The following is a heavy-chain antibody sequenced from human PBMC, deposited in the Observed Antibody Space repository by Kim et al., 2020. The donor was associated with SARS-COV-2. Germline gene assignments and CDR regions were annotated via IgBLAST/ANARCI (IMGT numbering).Heavy chain of an antibody. D-gene: IGHD6-6*01. CDR1: GYSFSNHW. CDR2: IYPGNSDP. CDR3: ARLSTSSWVNWFDP. V-gene: IGHV5-51*01. J-gene: IGHJ5*02. Sequence: GESLKISCKGSGYSFSNHWIGWVRQMPGKGLEWMGIIYPGNSDPRYTPSFQGQVTMSADKSISIAYLQWSSLQASDTAMYYCARLSTSSWVNWFDPWGQGTLVIVSS.